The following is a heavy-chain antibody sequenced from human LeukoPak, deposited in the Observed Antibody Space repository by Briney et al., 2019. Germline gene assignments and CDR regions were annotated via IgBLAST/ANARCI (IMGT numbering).Heavy chain of an antibody. D-gene: IGHD4-23*01. Sequence: PSETLSLTCTVSGGSISSSSYYWGWIRQPPGKGLEWIGSIYYSGSTYYNPSLKSRVTISVDTSKNQFSLRLSSVTAADTAVYYCARGGRLRWNDYWGQGALVTVSS. J-gene: IGHJ4*02. CDR3: ARGGRLRWNDY. V-gene: IGHV4-39*07. CDR2: IYYSGST. CDR1: GGSISSSSYY.